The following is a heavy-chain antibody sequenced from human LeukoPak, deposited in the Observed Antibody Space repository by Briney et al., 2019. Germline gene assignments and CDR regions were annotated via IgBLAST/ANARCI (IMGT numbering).Heavy chain of an antibody. Sequence: GGSLRLSCEASGFTFDNYAMSWVRQAPGKGLEWVSAISNSGVSTHYANSVKGRFTISRDNSKNTLFLHMNTLRADDMAVYYCAKDLYPHGRAEYFQHWGQGTLVTVSS. CDR2: ISNSGVST. V-gene: IGHV3-23*01. CDR3: AKDLYPHGRAEYFQH. J-gene: IGHJ1*01. D-gene: IGHD2-2*02. CDR1: GFTFDNYA.